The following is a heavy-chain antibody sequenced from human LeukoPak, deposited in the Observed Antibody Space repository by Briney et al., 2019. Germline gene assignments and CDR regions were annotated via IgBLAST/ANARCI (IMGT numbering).Heavy chain of an antibody. CDR1: GFSFSSYA. V-gene: IGHV3-23*01. CDR3: AKMEGQRLYDYCMDV. CDR2: ISGDGDFT. J-gene: IGHJ6*03. D-gene: IGHD3-3*01. Sequence: GGSLRLSCVASGFSFSSYAMNWVRQAPGKGLEWISAISGDGDFTYYVESVKGRFTISRDNPKNTLYLHMNSLRADDTAVYYCAKMEGQRLYDYCMDVWGRGTTVTVSS.